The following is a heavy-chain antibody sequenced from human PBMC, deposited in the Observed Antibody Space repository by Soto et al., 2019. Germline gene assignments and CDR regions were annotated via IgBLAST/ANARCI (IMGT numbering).Heavy chain of an antibody. CDR3: ARAGGYDEGTYDSNLPDY. D-gene: IGHD3-22*01. V-gene: IGHV4-4*07. CDR1: GGSISSYY. J-gene: IGHJ4*02. CDR2: IYTSGST. Sequence: LSLTCTVSGGSISSYYWSWIRQPAGKGLEWIGRIYTSGSTNYNPSLKSRVTMSVDTSKNQFSLKLSSVTAADTAVYYCARAGGYDEGTYDSNLPDYWGQGTLVTVYS.